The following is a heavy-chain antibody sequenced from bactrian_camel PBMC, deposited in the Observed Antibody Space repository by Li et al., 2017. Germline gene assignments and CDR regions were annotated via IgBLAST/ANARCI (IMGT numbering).Heavy chain of an antibody. CDR3: AADSVGRCRARGWVERPSVAAYDY. V-gene: IGHV3S53*01. J-gene: IGHJ4*01. CDR2: IDGDGRT. Sequence: VQLVESGGGSVQAGGSLRLSCSFSGFTRTSIAMAWFRQAPGKECEGVATIDGDGRTNYADSVKGRFTISKDNAKNTLYLQMNSLTPEDTAMYYCAADSVGRCRARGWVERPSVAAYDYWGQGTQVTVS. D-gene: IGHD5*01. CDR1: GFTRTSIA.